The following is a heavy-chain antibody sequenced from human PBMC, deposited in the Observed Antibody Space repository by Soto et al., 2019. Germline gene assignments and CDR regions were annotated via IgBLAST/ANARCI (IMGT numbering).Heavy chain of an antibody. CDR2: ISFDGSTK. CDR3: TGQIASGY. J-gene: IGHJ4*02. CDR1: GFTFSNSG. Sequence: QVQLVESGGGVVQPGRALRLSCAASGFTFSNSGMHWVRQAPGKGLEWVAVISFDGSTKYYADCVKGRFSISRDNSKNTLYLEMNSLRADDAAVYYCTGQIASGYWGQGTLVTVSS. D-gene: IGHD2-8*02. V-gene: IGHV3-30*03.